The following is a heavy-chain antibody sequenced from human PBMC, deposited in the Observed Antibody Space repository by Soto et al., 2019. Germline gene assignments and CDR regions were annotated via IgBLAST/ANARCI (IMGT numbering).Heavy chain of an antibody. CDR3: AARTYYDILTGYYTSFGYDY. CDR1: GGSISSSSYY. V-gene: IGHV4-39*01. J-gene: IGHJ4*02. Sequence: QLQLQESGPGLVKPSETLSLTCTVSGGSISSSSYYCGWIRQPPGKGLEWIWSIYYSGRTSYNPSLNSRVTISVDTSKNQFSRKLSSVTAADTAVYYCAARTYYDILTGYYTSFGYDYWCQGTLVTVSS. CDR2: IYYSGRT. D-gene: IGHD3-9*01.